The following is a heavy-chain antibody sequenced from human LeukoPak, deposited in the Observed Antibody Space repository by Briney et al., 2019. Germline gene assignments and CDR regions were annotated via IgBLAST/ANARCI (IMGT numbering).Heavy chain of an antibody. J-gene: IGHJ4*02. CDR1: GFTFSSYS. V-gene: IGHV3-21*01. CDR3: ARAGLYSSSPGDY. Sequence: GGSLRLSCAASGFTFSSYSMNWVRQAPGKGLEWVSSISSSYIYYADSVKGRFTISRDNAKNSLYLQMNSLRAEDTAVYYCARAGLYSSSPGDYWGQGTLVTVSS. CDR2: ISSSYI. D-gene: IGHD6-13*01.